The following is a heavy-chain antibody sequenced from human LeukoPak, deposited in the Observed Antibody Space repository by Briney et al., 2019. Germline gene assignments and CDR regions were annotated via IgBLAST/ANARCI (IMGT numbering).Heavy chain of an antibody. CDR3: ARGLSGSGELWGVHFDY. J-gene: IGHJ4*02. Sequence: SETLSLTCTVSGGSVSSYYWSWIRQPPGKGLEWIGYIYYSGSTNYNPSLKSRVTISVDTSKNQFSLKLSSVTAADTAVYYCARGLSGSGELWGVHFDYWGQGSLVTVSS. V-gene: IGHV4-59*02. CDR2: IYYSGST. D-gene: IGHD3-10*01. CDR1: GGSVSSYY.